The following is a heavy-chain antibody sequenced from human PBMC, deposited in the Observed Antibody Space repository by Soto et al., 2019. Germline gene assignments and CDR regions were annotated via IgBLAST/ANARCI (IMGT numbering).Heavy chain of an antibody. CDR3: ARCPIDHNWFDP. CDR2: IYDTGST. V-gene: IGHV4-59*01. Sequence: SETLSLTCTVSGSDITTYYWSWLRQSPGKGLEWIGHIYDTGSTTYNPSLKSRVTISVDTSNKQFSLRLTSVTAADTAVYYCARCPIDHNWFDPWGQGTLVTVSS. D-gene: IGHD3-9*01. J-gene: IGHJ5*02. CDR1: GSDITTYY.